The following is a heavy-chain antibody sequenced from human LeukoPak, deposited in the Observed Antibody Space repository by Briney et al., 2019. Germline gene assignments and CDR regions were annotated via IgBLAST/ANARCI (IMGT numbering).Heavy chain of an antibody. D-gene: IGHD4-4*01. J-gene: IGHJ4*02. CDR3: AKGLTTVTFSYFDC. Sequence: PGGSLRLSCAASGFTFTTYALNWVRQAPGKGLEWVSGISGSGYSTYYADSVKGRFTISRDNPKNTLFLQMNSLRAEDTAVYYCAKGLTTVTFSYFDCWGQGILVTVSS. CDR2: ISGSGYST. CDR1: GFTFTTYA. V-gene: IGHV3-23*01.